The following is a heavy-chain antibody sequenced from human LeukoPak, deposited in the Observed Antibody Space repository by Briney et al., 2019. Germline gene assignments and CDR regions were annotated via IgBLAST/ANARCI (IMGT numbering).Heavy chain of an antibody. CDR3: ARDYYGSGSYYNLDAFDI. Sequence: GGSLRLSCAASGFTFSSYSMNWVRQAPGKGLEWVSSISSSSSYIYYADSVKGRFTISRDNAKNSLYLQMNSLRAEDTAVYYCARDYYGSGSYYNLDAFDIWGQGTMVTVSS. CDR2: ISSSSSYI. D-gene: IGHD3-10*01. J-gene: IGHJ3*02. CDR1: GFTFSSYS. V-gene: IGHV3-21*01.